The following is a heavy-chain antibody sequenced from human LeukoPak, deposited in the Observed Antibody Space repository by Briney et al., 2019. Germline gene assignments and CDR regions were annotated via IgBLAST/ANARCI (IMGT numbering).Heavy chain of an antibody. CDR1: GFTFSSCE. CDR3: ARDSFPLYYYGSGSYLDY. CDR2: ISGSGSTI. J-gene: IGHJ4*02. Sequence: GGSLRLSCAASGFTFSSCEMNWVRQAPGKGLEWVSYISGSGSTIYYADSVKGRFTISRDNAKNSLYLQMNSLRAEDTAVYYCARDSFPLYYYGSGSYLDYWGQGTLVTVSS. D-gene: IGHD3-10*01. V-gene: IGHV3-48*03.